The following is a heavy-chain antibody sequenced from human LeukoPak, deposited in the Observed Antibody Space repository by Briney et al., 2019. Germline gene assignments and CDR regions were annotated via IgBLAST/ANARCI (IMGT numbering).Heavy chain of an antibody. Sequence: GASVKVSCKASGYTFTGYYMHWVRQAPGQGLEWMGWINPNSGGTNYAQKFQGRVTMTRDTSISTAYMELSRLRSDDTAVYYCARGRGYGDYYFDYWGQGTLVTVSS. CDR2: INPNSGGT. J-gene: IGHJ4*02. D-gene: IGHD4-17*01. CDR1: GYTFTGYY. CDR3: ARGRGYGDYYFDY. V-gene: IGHV1-2*02.